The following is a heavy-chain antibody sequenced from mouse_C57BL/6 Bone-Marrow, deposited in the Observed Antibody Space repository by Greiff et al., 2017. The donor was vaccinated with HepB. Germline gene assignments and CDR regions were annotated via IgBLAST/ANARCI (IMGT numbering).Heavy chain of an antibody. CDR3: ARSYYGSRGFAY. CDR2: IYPRSGNT. J-gene: IGHJ3*01. CDR1: GYTFTSYG. V-gene: IGHV1-81*01. D-gene: IGHD1-1*01. Sequence: VQLQQSGAELARPGASVKLSCKASGYTFTSYGIRWVKQRTGQGLEWIGEIYPRSGNTYYNEKFKGKATLTADKSSSTAYMDLRSLTSEDSAVYFGARSYYGSRGFAYWGQGTLVTVSA.